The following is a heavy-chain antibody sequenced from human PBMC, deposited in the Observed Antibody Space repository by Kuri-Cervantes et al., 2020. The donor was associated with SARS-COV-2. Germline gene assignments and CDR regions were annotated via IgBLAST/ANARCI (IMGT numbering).Heavy chain of an antibody. J-gene: IGHJ6*02. CDR1: GFTFSSYG. V-gene: IGHV3-33*08. CDR3: ARDEVVVVPAAISGWYYYGMDV. CDR2: IWYDGSNK. D-gene: IGHD2-2*02. Sequence: GESLKISCAASGFTFSSYGMHWVRQAPGKGLEWVAVIWYDGSNKYCADSVKGRFTISRDNSKNTLYLQMNSLSAEDTAVYYCARDEVVVVPAAISGWYYYGMDVWGQGTTVTVSS.